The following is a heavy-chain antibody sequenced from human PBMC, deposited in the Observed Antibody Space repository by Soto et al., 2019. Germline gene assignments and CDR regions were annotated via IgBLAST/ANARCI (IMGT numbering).Heavy chain of an antibody. CDR1: GFTFSSYG. CDR2: ISYDGSNK. CDR3: ARFCTSTSCYASFDY. J-gene: IGHJ4*02. Sequence: QVQLVESGGGVVQPGRSLRLSCAASGFTFSSYGMHWVRQAPGKGLEWVAVISYDGSNKYYADSVKGRFTISRDNSKNTLYLQMNSLRAEDTAVYYCARFCTSTSCYASFDYWGQGTLVTVSS. D-gene: IGHD2-2*01. V-gene: IGHV3-30-3*01.